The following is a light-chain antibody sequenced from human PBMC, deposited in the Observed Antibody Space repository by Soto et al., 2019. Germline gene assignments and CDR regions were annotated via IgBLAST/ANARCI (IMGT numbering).Light chain of an antibody. Sequence: DIQMTQSPSTLSASVGDRVTITCRASQSISTWLAWYQQKSGEAPKLLIYDASSLESGVPSRFSGSGSGTEFTLTISSLQPDDFATYYCQQYDANFGGGTKVDIK. V-gene: IGKV1-5*01. CDR3: QQYDAN. CDR1: QSISTW. J-gene: IGKJ4*01. CDR2: DAS.